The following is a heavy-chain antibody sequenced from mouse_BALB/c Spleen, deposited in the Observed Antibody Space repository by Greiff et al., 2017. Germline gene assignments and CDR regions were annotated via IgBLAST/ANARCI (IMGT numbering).Heavy chain of an antibody. V-gene: IGHV1-77*01. CDR3: ASSAGYGFDD. D-gene: IGHD3-1*01. CDR2: IYPGSGST. J-gene: IGHJ2*01. CDR1: GYTFTDYV. Sequence: QVQLQQSGPGLVKPGASVKMSCKASGYTFTDYVISWVKQRTGQGLEWIGEIYPGSGSTYYNEKFKGKATLTADKSSNKAYMQLSSLTSEDSAVYVCASSAGYGFDDWGQGTTLTVSS.